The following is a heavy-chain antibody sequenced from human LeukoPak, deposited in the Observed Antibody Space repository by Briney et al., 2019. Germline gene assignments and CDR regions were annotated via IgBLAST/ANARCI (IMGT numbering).Heavy chain of an antibody. V-gene: IGHV4-34*01. Sequence: SETLSLTCAVYGGSFSGYYWSWIRQPPGKGLEWIGEINHSGSTNYNPSLKSRVTISVDTSKNQFSLKLSSVTAADMAVYYCARGRRSIVPAALFLGNWFDPWGQGTLVTVSS. CDR1: GGSFSGYY. CDR2: INHSGST. D-gene: IGHD2-2*01. J-gene: IGHJ5*02. CDR3: ARGRRSIVPAALFLGNWFDP.